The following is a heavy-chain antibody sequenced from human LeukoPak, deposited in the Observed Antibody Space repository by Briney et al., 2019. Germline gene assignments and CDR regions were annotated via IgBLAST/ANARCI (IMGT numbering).Heavy chain of an antibody. CDR3: ASDILTGYYRLNWFDP. Sequence: EASVKVSCKASGGTFSSYAISWVRQAPGQGLEWMGRIISILGIANYAQKFQGRVTITADKSTSTAYMELSSLRSEDTAVYYCASDILTGYYRLNWFDPWGQGTLVTVSS. V-gene: IGHV1-69*04. CDR2: IISILGIA. D-gene: IGHD3-9*01. J-gene: IGHJ5*02. CDR1: GGTFSSYA.